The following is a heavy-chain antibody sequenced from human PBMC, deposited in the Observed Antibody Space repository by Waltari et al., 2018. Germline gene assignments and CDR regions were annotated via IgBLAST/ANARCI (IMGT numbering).Heavy chain of an antibody. CDR2: IYRGGRT. Sequence: EVQLVESGGGLIQPGGSLRLSCAASGFTVSSNYMSWFRQAPGKGLEWVAVIYRGGRTYYGDSVKGRFNISRDNSKNTLYLQMNSLRAEDTAVYYCARKYSSGYFNWFDPWGQGTLVTVSS. J-gene: IGHJ5*02. D-gene: IGHD3-22*01. V-gene: IGHV3-53*01. CDR1: GFTVSSNY. CDR3: ARKYSSGYFNWFDP.